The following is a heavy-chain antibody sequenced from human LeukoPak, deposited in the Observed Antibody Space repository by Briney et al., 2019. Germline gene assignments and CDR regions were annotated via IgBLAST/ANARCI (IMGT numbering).Heavy chain of an antibody. Sequence: PGGSLRLSCAASGLTFSSYGMHWVRQAPDKGLEWVAVISYDGSNKYYADSVKGRFTISRDNSKNTLYLQMNSPRAEDTAVYYCAKSLGYYFDYWGQGTLVTVSS. CDR1: GLTFSSYG. J-gene: IGHJ4*02. CDR3: AKSLGYYFDY. V-gene: IGHV3-30*18. D-gene: IGHD3-16*01. CDR2: ISYDGSNK.